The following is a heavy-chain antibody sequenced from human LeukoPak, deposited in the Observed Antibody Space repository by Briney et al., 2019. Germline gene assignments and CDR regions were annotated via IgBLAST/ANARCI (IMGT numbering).Heavy chain of an antibody. CDR3: AREPTSSFDY. CDR1: GFTVSSNY. CDR2: INSDGSST. Sequence: GGSLRLSCAASGFTVSSNYMSWVRQAPGKGLEWVSRINSDGSSTSYADSVKGRFTISRDNAKNTLYLQMNSLRAEDTAVYYCAREPTSSFDYWGQGTLVTVSS. D-gene: IGHD2/OR15-2a*01. J-gene: IGHJ4*02. V-gene: IGHV3-74*01.